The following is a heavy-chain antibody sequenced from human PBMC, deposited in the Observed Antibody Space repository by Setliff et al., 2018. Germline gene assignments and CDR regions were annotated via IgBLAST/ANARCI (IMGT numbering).Heavy chain of an antibody. V-gene: IGHV3-7*01. CDR1: GVSITSGHY. CDR3: FGAGTCSY. Sequence: PSETLSLTCGVSGVSITSGHYWGWIRQSPGKGLEWLASINPHGSEKYYADSVKGRFTISRDNAKNSLSLQMNNLRSEDTAVYYCFGAGTCSYWGQGTLVTVSS. J-gene: IGHJ4*02. D-gene: IGHD3-10*01. CDR2: INPHGSEK.